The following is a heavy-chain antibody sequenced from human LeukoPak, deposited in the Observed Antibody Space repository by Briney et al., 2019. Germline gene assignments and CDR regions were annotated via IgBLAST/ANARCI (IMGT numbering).Heavy chain of an antibody. D-gene: IGHD3-10*01. CDR2: ISGSGGST. Sequence: GGSLRLSCAVSGITLSNYGMSWVRQAPGKGLEWVSGISGSGGSTYYADSVKGRLSISRDKSKNTLYLQMNSLRVEDTAVYYCAKVSPDGSLGPYYHYYYGMDVWGQGTTVTVSS. CDR1: GITLSNYG. CDR3: AKVSPDGSLGPYYHYYYGMDV. J-gene: IGHJ6*02. V-gene: IGHV3-23*01.